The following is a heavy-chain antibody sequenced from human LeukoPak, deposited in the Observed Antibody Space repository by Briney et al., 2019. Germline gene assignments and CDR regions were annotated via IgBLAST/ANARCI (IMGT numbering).Heavy chain of an antibody. D-gene: IGHD5-18*01. CDR3: ARDQGYSNI. CDR1: GGSFSGYY. CDR2: INHSGST. Sequence: PSETLSLTCAVYGGSFSGYYWSWIRQPPGKGLEWIGEINHSGSTNYNPSLKSRVTISVDTSKNQFSLKLSSVTAADTAVYYCARDQGYSNIWGQGTLVTVSS. J-gene: IGHJ4*02. V-gene: IGHV4-34*01.